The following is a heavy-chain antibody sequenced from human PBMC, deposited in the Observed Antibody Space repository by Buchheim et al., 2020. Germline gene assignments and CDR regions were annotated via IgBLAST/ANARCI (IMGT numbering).Heavy chain of an antibody. Sequence: QVQLVQSGAEVKKPGASVKVSCEASGYTFTFWHIHWVRQAPGQGLEWMGTINPTSGSTSHAQKLQGRVTLTRDTSTSTVYMELNSLRSEDTAVYYCARPLLGITAPAYWGQGTL. J-gene: IGHJ4*02. CDR2: INPTSGST. D-gene: IGHD6-13*01. CDR3: ARPLLGITAPAY. V-gene: IGHV1-46*01. CDR1: GYTFTFWH.